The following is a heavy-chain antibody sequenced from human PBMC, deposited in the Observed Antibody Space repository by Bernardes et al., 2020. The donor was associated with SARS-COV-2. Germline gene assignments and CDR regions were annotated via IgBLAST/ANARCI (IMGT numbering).Heavy chain of an antibody. D-gene: IGHD3-3*01. CDR2: IDWHDDE. V-gene: IGHV2-70*12. CDR1: GFSLNTRGMS. CDR3: AQVTTDSHEFDY. Sequence: SGPTLVKPTQTLTLTCTFSGFSLNTRGMSMSWIRQPPGKALEWLALIDWHDDEYYRTSLKTRLTISKDASKNQVVLTMTNMDPVDTAKYYCAQVTTDSHEFDYWGQGTLVTVSS. J-gene: IGHJ4*02.